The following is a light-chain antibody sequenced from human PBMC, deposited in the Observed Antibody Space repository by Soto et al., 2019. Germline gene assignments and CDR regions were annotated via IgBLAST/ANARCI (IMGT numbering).Light chain of an antibody. V-gene: IGKV1-39*01. CDR1: QSISNE. Sequence: DIQMTQSPSSLSASVGDRVTITCRASQSISNELNWYQQRPGKAPKLLIYTASSLQSGVPSKFSGSGSGTDFTLTISSLQREVFATYYCQQSYSTPYTFGQGTKLEIK. CDR2: TAS. J-gene: IGKJ2*01. CDR3: QQSYSTPYT.